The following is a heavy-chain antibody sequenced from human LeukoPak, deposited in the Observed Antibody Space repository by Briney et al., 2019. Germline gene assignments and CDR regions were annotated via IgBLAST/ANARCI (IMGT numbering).Heavy chain of an antibody. Sequence: PSETLSLTCTVSGGSISGYYGTWIRQAPGKGLEWIGYVYSGGSTTYNPTLKSRVTISVDTSKNQFSLKLTSVTAADTAVYYCARRYCSGGSCYSSFDDWGQGTLVTVSS. CDR2: VYSGGST. D-gene: IGHD2-15*01. J-gene: IGHJ4*02. CDR3: ARRYCSGGSCYSSFDD. V-gene: IGHV4-59*01. CDR1: GGSISGYY.